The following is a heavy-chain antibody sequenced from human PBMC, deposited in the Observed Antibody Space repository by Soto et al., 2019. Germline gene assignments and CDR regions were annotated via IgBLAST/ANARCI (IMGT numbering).Heavy chain of an antibody. D-gene: IGHD3-3*01. CDR2: ISSSSSYI. J-gene: IGHJ6*02. CDR1: GFTFSSYS. V-gene: IGHV3-21*06. Sequence: EVQLVESGGGLVKPGGSLRLSCAASGFTFSSYSMNWVRQAPGKGLEWVSSISSSSSYIYYADSVKGRFTISRDNAKTYLYRQMNSLGAEDTAVYYCARDPSPYDFGSGRIPTYDMDVWGQGPTVTVSS. CDR3: ARDPSPYDFGSGRIPTYDMDV.